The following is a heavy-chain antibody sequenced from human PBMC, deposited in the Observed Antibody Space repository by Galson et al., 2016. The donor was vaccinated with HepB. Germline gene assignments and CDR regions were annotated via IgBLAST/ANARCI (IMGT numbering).Heavy chain of an antibody. J-gene: IGHJ4*02. CDR3: AREVERLVLDN. CDR1: GYMFIDYY. CDR2: INPDTGGT. D-gene: IGHD6-13*01. Sequence: SVKVSCKASGYMFIDYYMHWVRQAPGQGLEWMGWINPDTGGTYYAQKFQDRVTMTRDTSIGTAYMELSRLRFDDTAVYYCAREVERLVLDNWGQGTLVTVSS. V-gene: IGHV1-2*02.